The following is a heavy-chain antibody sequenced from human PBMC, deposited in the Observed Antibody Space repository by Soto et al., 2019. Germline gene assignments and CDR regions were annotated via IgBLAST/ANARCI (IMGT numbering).Heavy chain of an antibody. Sequence: ASVQVSCKASGGTFITNTISWVRQVPGEGLEWMGGIIPIYGTTNYAQRFQDRLTITADKSTSTAYMELSSLKSEDTAVFYCARAAVTALTDWGQGTQVTVSS. V-gene: IGHV1-69*06. J-gene: IGHJ4*02. CDR3: ARAAVTALTD. CDR2: IIPIYGTT. CDR1: GGTFITNT. D-gene: IGHD2-21*02.